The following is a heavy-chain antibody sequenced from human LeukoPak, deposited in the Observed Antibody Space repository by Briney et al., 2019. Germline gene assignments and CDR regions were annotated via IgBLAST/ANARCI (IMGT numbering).Heavy chain of an antibody. J-gene: IGHJ4*02. D-gene: IGHD6-19*01. CDR3: ARGAVAGLIDY. V-gene: IGHV4-59*12. Sequence: SETLSLTCTVSGGSISSYCWSWIRQPPGKGLEWIGYIYYSGSTNYNPSLKSRVTISVDTSKNQFSLKLSSVTAADTAVYYCARGAVAGLIDYWGQGTLVTVSS. CDR1: GGSISSYC. CDR2: IYYSGST.